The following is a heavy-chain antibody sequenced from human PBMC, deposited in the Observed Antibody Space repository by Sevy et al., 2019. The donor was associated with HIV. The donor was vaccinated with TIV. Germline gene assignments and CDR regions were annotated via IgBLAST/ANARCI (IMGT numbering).Heavy chain of an antibody. V-gene: IGHV1-46*03. CDR3: ARSLVVRDLPFDY. J-gene: IGHJ4*02. CDR1: GYTFTSYY. CDR2: INPSGGST. Sequence: ASVKVSCKASGYTFTSYYMHWVRQAPGQGLEWMAIINPSGGSTSYAQKFQGRVTMTRDTSTSTVYMELRSLRSEDTGVYYCARSLVVRDLPFDYWGQGTLVTVSS. D-gene: IGHD2-21*01.